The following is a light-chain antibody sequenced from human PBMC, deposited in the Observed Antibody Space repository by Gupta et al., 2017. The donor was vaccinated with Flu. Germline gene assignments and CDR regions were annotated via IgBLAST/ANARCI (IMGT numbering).Light chain of an antibody. V-gene: IGKV1-12*01. J-gene: IGKJ4*01. CDR3: QQAYTFPPLT. CDR1: QDISNW. Sequence: DRVTITCRASQDISNWLAWYQQKPGKAPKLLVYAASSSQSGVPSRFSGSGSGTDSTLTISSLQPEDFATYYCQQAYTFPPLTFGGGTKVEIK. CDR2: AAS.